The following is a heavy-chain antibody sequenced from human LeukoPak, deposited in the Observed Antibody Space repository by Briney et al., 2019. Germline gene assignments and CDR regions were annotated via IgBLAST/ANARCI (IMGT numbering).Heavy chain of an antibody. Sequence: GGSLRLSCAASGFTFSSYWMHWVRQAPGKGLVWVSVINTDGSSTNYADSVKGRFTISRDNAKNTLYLQMNSLRAEDTAVYYCARRTAAGKYYFDSWGQGTLVTVSS. J-gene: IGHJ4*02. CDR3: ARRTAAGKYYFDS. D-gene: IGHD6-13*01. CDR2: INTDGSST. V-gene: IGHV3-74*01. CDR1: GFTFSSYW.